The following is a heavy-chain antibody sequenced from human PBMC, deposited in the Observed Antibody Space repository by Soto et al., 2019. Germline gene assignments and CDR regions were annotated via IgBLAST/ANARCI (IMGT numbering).Heavy chain of an antibody. V-gene: IGHV1-69*08. CDR3: ARRRYCGYDCYHKHYYGMDV. CDR2: IITVLGTT. D-gene: IGHD2-21*01. CDR1: GDTFSSYA. Sequence: QVQLVQSGAELKKTGSSVKVSCRASGDTFSSYAVNWVRQAPGRGVEWMGRIITVLGTTDYAQNFKGRLTITAETSTKTVYMELSSLRSEDTAVYYCARRRYCGYDCYHKHYYGMDVWGQGTTVTVAS. J-gene: IGHJ6*02.